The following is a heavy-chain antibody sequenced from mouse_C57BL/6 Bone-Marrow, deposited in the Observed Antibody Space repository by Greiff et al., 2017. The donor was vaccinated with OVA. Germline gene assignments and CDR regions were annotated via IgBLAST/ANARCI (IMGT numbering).Heavy chain of an antibody. J-gene: IGHJ4*01. CDR1: GFSLTSYG. CDR2: IWRGGST. D-gene: IGHD2-1*01. CDR3: AKSNYPYAMDY. V-gene: IGHV2-5*01. Sequence: VKLMESGPGLVQPSQSLSITCTVSGFSLTSYGVHWVRQSPGKGLEWLGVIWRGGSTDYNAAFMSRLSITKDNSKSQVFFKMNSLQADDTDIYYSAKSNYPYAMDYWGQGTSVTVSS.